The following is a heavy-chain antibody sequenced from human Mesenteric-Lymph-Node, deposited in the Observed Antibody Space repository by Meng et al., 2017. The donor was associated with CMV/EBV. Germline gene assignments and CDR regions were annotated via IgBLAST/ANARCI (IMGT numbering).Heavy chain of an antibody. CDR3: ARRGYGSGWYSYWYFDL. Sequence: YSVTSYWIGWVRQMPGKGLEWMEIIYPGDSDTRYSPSFQGQVTISADKSISTAYLQWSSLKASDTAMYYCARRGYGSGWYSYWYFDLWGRGTLVTVSS. CDR2: IYPGDSDT. J-gene: IGHJ2*01. D-gene: IGHD6-19*01. V-gene: IGHV5-51*01. CDR1: YSVTSYW.